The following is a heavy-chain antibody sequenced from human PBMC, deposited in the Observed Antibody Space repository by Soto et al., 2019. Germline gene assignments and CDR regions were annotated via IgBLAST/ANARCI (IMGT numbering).Heavy chain of an antibody. CDR2: IWYDGSNK. D-gene: IGHD3-16*01. CDR3: ARDTLGGGNAFDI. J-gene: IGHJ3*02. Sequence: QVQLVESGGGVVQPGRSLRLSCAASGFTFSSYGMHWVRQAPGKGLEWVAVIWYDGSNKYYADSVKGRFTISRDNSKNTLYLQMNSLRAEDTAVYYCARDTLGGGNAFDIWGQGTMVTVS. CDR1: GFTFSSYG. V-gene: IGHV3-33*01.